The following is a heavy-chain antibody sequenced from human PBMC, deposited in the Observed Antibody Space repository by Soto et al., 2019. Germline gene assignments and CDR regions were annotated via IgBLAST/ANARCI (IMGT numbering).Heavy chain of an antibody. Sequence: ASVKVSCKASGYTFTSYYMHWVRQAPGQGLEWMGIINPSGGSTSYAQKFQGRVTMTRDTSTSTVYMELSSLRSEDTAVYYCVRASDILTGPPSAFDIWGQGTMVTVSS. V-gene: IGHV1-46*01. J-gene: IGHJ3*02. CDR2: INPSGGST. CDR3: VRASDILTGPPSAFDI. D-gene: IGHD3-9*01. CDR1: GYTFTSYY.